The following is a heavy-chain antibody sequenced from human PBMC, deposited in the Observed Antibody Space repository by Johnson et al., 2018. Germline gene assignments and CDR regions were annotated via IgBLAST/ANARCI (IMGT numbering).Heavy chain of an antibody. D-gene: IGHD1-7*01. V-gene: IGHV3-30*03. Sequence: QVQLVQSGGGVVQPGRSLRLSCAASGFTFSSYGMHWVRQAPGKGLEWVAVISYDGSNKYYADSVKGRFTISRDNSKNTLYLQMHRLRPEDTAVYYCARGDDWNFLRFPFNIWGQGTMVTVSS. J-gene: IGHJ3*02. CDR2: ISYDGSNK. CDR1: GFTFSSYG. CDR3: ARGDDWNFLRFPFNI.